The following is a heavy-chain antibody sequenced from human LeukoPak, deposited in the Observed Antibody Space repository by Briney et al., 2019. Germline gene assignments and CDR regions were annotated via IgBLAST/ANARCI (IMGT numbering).Heavy chain of an antibody. J-gene: IGHJ4*02. V-gene: IGHV4-39*01. CDR2: IYYSGST. CDR1: GGSISSSSYY. Sequence: KTSETLSLTCTVSGGSISSSSYYWGWIRQPPGKGLEWIGSIYYSGSTYYNPSLKSRVTISVDTSKNQFSLKLSSVTAADTAVYYCARHKREIAVAGTDGYWGQGTLVTVSS. CDR3: ARHKREIAVAGTDGY. D-gene: IGHD6-19*01.